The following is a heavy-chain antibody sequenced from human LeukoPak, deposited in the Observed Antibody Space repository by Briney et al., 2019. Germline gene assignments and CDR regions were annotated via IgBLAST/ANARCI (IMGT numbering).Heavy chain of an antibody. D-gene: IGHD6-19*01. J-gene: IGHJ4*02. CDR1: GFTFSSYS. Sequence: GGSLRLSCAASGFTFSSYSMNWVRQAPGKGLEWVSSISSSSSYIYYADSVKGRFTISRDNAKNSLYLQMNSLRAEDTAVYYCAKGSSSGWPYYFEYWGQGTLVTVSS. CDR2: ISSSSSYI. CDR3: AKGSSSGWPYYFEY. V-gene: IGHV3-21*01.